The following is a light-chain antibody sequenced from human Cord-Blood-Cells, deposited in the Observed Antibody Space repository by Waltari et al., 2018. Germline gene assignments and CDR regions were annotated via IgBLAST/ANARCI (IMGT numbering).Light chain of an antibody. J-gene: IGKJ1*01. CDR2: AAS. Sequence: VIWMTQSPSLLSASTGDRVTIRCRMSPGISSYLAWYQQKPGKAPELLIYAASTLQSGVPSRFSGSGSGTDFTLTISCLQSEDFATYYCQQYYSFPWTFGQGTKVEIK. CDR3: QQYYSFPWT. CDR1: PGISSY. V-gene: IGKV1D-8*01.